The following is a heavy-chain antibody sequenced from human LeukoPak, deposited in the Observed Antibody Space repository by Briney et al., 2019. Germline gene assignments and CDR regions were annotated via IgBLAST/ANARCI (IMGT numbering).Heavy chain of an antibody. Sequence: SETLSLTCTVSGGSISSGGYYWSWIRQHPGKGLEWIGYIYYSGSTYYNPSLKSRVTISVDTSKNQFSLTLSSVTAADTAVYYCARAEYSSSPWYNYYGMDVWGQGTTVTVSS. CDR1: GGSISSGGYY. CDR2: IYYSGST. CDR3: ARAEYSSSPWYNYYGMDV. J-gene: IGHJ6*02. V-gene: IGHV4-31*03. D-gene: IGHD6-6*01.